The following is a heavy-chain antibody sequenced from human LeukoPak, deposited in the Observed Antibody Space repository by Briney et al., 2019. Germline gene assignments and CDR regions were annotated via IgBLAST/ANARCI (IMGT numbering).Heavy chain of an antibody. J-gene: IGHJ3*02. Sequence: SETLSLTCTVSGGSISSYYWSWIRQPPGKGLEWIGYIYYSGSTNYNPSLKSRVTISVDTSKNQFSLKLSFVTAADTAVYYCARLTNYDILTGYYEDAFDIWGQGTMVTVSS. D-gene: IGHD3-9*01. CDR2: IYYSGST. V-gene: IGHV4-59*08. CDR1: GGSISSYY. CDR3: ARLTNYDILTGYYEDAFDI.